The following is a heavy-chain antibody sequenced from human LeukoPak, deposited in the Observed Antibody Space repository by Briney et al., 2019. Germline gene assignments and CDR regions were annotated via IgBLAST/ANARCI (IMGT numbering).Heavy chain of an antibody. CDR3: ARDGVDSGTESWGYYLDY. J-gene: IGHJ4*02. Sequence: GGSLRLSCAASGFTFRKYGMHWVRQAPGKGLEYISGISRDGTSTYNANSVKGRFTISRDNSKNTLYLQMGSLRAEDMAVYFCARDGVDSGTESWGYYLDYWGQGTLVTVSS. CDR2: ISRDGTST. V-gene: IGHV3-64*01. D-gene: IGHD2-2*01. CDR1: GFTFRKYG.